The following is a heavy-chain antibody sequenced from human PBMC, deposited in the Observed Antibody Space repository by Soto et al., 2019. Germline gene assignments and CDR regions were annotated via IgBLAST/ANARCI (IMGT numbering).Heavy chain of an antibody. D-gene: IGHD3-10*01. CDR1: GGSFSGYY. Sequence: PSETLSLTCAVYGGSFSGYYWSWIRQPPGKGLEWIGEINHSGSTNYNPSLKSRVTISVDTSKNQFSLKLSSVTAADTAVYYCARVFSSAMCDWGQGTLVTVST. CDR2: INHSGST. J-gene: IGHJ4*02. CDR3: ARVFSSAMCD. V-gene: IGHV4-34*01.